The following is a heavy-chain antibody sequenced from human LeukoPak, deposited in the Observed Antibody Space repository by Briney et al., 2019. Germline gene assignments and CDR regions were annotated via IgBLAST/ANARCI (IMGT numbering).Heavy chain of an antibody. V-gene: IGHV3-30*02. Sequence: GGSLRLSCAASGFTFSSYGMHWVRQAPDKGLEWVAFIRYDGSNKYYADSVKGRFTISRDNSKNTLYLQMNSLRAEDTAVYYCAKRGTVHVVDTAMAGGLSFDYWGQGTLVTVSS. CDR1: GFTFSSYG. CDR3: AKRGTVHVVDTAMAGGLSFDY. CDR2: IRYDGSNK. D-gene: IGHD5-18*01. J-gene: IGHJ4*02.